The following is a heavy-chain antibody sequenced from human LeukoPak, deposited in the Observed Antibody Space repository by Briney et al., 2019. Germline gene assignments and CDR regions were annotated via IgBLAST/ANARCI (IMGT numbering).Heavy chain of an antibody. Sequence: ASVKVSCKASGYTFTSYYMHWVRQAPGQGLESMRIINPSGGSTSYAQKFQGRVTMTRDTSTSTVYMELSSLRSEDTAVYYCARDPGIAVAGTSYFDYWGQGTLVTVSS. D-gene: IGHD6-19*01. CDR2: INPSGGST. V-gene: IGHV1-46*01. CDR1: GYTFTSYY. CDR3: ARDPGIAVAGTSYFDY. J-gene: IGHJ4*02.